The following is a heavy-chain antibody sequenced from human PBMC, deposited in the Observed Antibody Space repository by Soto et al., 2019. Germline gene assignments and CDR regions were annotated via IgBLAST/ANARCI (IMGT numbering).Heavy chain of an antibody. CDR2: ISAYNGNT. CDR3: ARARRYYDILTGYYNDAFDI. CDR1: GYTFTSYG. Sequence: ASVKVSCKASGYTFTSYGISWVRQAPGQGLEWMGWISAYNGNTNYAQKLQGRVTMTTDTSTSTAYMELRSLRSDDTAVYYCARARRYYDILTGYYNDAFDIWGQGTMVTVSS. V-gene: IGHV1-18*01. J-gene: IGHJ3*02. D-gene: IGHD3-9*01.